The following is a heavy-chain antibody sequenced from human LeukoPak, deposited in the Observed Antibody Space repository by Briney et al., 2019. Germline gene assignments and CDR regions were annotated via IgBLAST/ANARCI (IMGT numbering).Heavy chain of an antibody. Sequence: ASVKVSCKASGYTFTSYAMHWVRQAPGQRLEWMGWINAGNGNTKYSQKFQGRVTMTRDTSTSTVYMELSSLRSEDTAVYYCARDLFLLGYCSGGSCSRGWFDPWGQGTLVTVSS. CDR1: GYTFTSYA. J-gene: IGHJ5*02. CDR2: INAGNGNT. D-gene: IGHD2-15*01. CDR3: ARDLFLLGYCSGGSCSRGWFDP. V-gene: IGHV1-3*01.